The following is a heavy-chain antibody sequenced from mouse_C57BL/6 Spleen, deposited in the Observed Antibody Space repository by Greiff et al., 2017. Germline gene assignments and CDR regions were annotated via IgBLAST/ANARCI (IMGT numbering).Heavy chain of an antibody. D-gene: IGHD2-3*01. CDR1: GYTFTSYT. Sequence: VQLQQSGAELARPGASVKMSCKASGYTFTSYTMHWVKQRPGQGLEWIGYINPSSGYTKYNQKFKDKATLTADKSSSTAYMQLSSLTSEDSAVYCCARGLTDYDGYYRGQGTTLTVSS. CDR3: ARGLTDYDGYY. J-gene: IGHJ2*01. CDR2: INPSSGYT. V-gene: IGHV1-4*01.